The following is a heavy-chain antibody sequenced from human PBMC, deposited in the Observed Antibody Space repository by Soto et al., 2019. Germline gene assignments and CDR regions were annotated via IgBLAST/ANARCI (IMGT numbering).Heavy chain of an antibody. Sequence: SVKVSCKASGGTFSSYAISWVRQAPGQGLEGMGGIIPIFGTANYAQKFQGRVTITADESTSTAYMELSSLRSEDTAVYYCVSNPSYYGSGSYVPGMYVWGQVTPVTFS. V-gene: IGHV1-69*13. J-gene: IGHJ6*02. D-gene: IGHD3-10*01. CDR2: IIPIFGTA. CDR3: VSNPSYYGSGSYVPGMYV. CDR1: GGTFSSYA.